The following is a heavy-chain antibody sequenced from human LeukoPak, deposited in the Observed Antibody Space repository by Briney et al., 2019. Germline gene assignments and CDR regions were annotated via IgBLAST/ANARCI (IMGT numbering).Heavy chain of an antibody. CDR3: ARGVVVPAASRLVDAFDI. D-gene: IGHD2-2*01. J-gene: IGHJ3*02. CDR1: GFTVSSNY. CDR2: IYSGGST. Sequence: GGSLRLSCAASGFTVSSNYMSWVRQAPGKGLEWVSVIYSGGSTYYADSVKGRFTISRDNSKNTLYLQMNSLRAEDTAVYYCARGVVVPAASRLVDAFDIWGQGTMVTVSS. V-gene: IGHV3-66*01.